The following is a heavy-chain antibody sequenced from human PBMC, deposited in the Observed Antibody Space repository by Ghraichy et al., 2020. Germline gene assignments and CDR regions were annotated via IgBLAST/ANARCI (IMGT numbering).Heavy chain of an antibody. CDR1: GFTFSSYA. V-gene: IGHV3-23*01. J-gene: IGHJ6*02. CDR3: ASLFEAQLRITGTPDYYGMDV. Sequence: GGSLRLSCAASGFTFSSYAMSWVRQAPGKGLEWVSAISGSGGSTYYADSVKGRFTISRDNSKNTLYLQMNSLRAEDTAVYYCASLFEAQLRITGTPDYYGMDVWGQGTTVTVSS. D-gene: IGHD1-20*01. CDR2: ISGSGGST.